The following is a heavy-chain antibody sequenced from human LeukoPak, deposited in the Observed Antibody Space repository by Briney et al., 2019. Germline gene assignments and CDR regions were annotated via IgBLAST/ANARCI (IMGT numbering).Heavy chain of an antibody. D-gene: IGHD3-10*01. Sequence: ASVKVSCKASGYTFTGYYMHWVRQAPGQGLEWMGRINPNSGGPNYPQKFQGRVTMTRDTSISTAYMELSRLRSDDTAVYYCARADYYGSGEDFDYWGQGTLVTVSS. J-gene: IGHJ4*02. CDR1: GYTFTGYY. V-gene: IGHV1-2*06. CDR2: INPNSGGP. CDR3: ARADYYGSGEDFDY.